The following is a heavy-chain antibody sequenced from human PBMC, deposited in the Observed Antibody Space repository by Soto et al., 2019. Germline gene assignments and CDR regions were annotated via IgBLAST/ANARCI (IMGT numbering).Heavy chain of an antibody. CDR1: GGSLRHYV. CDR2: VIPILGTA. V-gene: IGHV1-69*01. CDR3: ARLGHPGH. Sequence: QVQLVQAGAEGKKPGSSVKVSCTASGGSLRHYVISWGRQAPAQRLEWVGGVIPILGTANYAQKFQGRVTMTADEATSTAYMDLSSLSPADTAVYYCARLGHPGHWGPGTLVIVSS. J-gene: IGHJ4*02.